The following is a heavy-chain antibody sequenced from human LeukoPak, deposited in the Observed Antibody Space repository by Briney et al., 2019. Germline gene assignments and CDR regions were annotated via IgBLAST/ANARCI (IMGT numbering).Heavy chain of an antibody. CDR1: GYSISSGYY. J-gene: IGHJ4*02. CDR2: IYHNGST. CDR3: ARHERGGWLQSQYYFDY. V-gene: IGHV4-38-2*02. Sequence: SETLSLTCTVSGYSISSGYYWGWIRQPPGKGLEWIGSIYHNGSTYYNPSLKSRVTISVDTSKNQFSLKLSSVTAADTAVYYCARHERGGWLQSQYYFDYWGQGTLVTVSS. D-gene: IGHD5-24*01.